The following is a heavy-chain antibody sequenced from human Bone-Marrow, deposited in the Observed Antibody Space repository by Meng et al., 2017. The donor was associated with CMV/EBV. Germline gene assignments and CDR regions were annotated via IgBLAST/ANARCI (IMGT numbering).Heavy chain of an antibody. D-gene: IGHD2-2*01. CDR2: ISSSSSYI. CDR3: ARDSIHCSSTSCYIDY. V-gene: IGHV3-21*01. J-gene: IGHJ4*02. CDR1: GFTFSSYS. Sequence: GGSLRLSCAASGFTFSSYSMNWVRQAPGKGLEWVSSISSSSSYIYYADSVKGRFTISRDNAKNSLYLQMNSLRAEDTAVYYCARDSIHCSSTSCYIDYWGQGTLVTVSS.